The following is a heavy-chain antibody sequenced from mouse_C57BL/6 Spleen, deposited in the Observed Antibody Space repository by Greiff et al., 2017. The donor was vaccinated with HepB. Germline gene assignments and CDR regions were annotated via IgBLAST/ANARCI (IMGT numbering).Heavy chain of an antibody. V-gene: IGHV5-17*03. CDR3: AREAAISTVVDYWYFDV. J-gene: IGHJ1*03. CDR1: GFTFSDYG. CDR2: ISSGSSTI. Sequence: EVMLVESGGGLVKPGGSLKLSCAASGFTFSDYGMHWVRQAPEKGLEWVAYISSGSSTIYYADTVKGRFTISRDTAKNKLYLQMTSLRSEDTAMYYFAREAAISTVVDYWYFDVWGTGTTVTVSS. D-gene: IGHD1-1*01.